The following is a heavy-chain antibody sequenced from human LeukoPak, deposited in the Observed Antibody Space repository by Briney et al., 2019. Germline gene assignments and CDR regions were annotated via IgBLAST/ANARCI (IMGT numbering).Heavy chain of an antibody. J-gene: IGHJ4*02. CDR2: INSDGTST. V-gene: IGHV3-74*01. Sequence: GGPLRLSCAASGFTFSSYWMHWVRQAPGRGLVWVSRINSDGTSTSYADSVKGRFTISRDNAKNTVYLQTNSLRAEDTAVYYCARGDYCFDYWGQGTLVTVSS. CDR3: ARGDYCFDY. CDR1: GFTFSSYW. D-gene: IGHD2/OR15-2a*01.